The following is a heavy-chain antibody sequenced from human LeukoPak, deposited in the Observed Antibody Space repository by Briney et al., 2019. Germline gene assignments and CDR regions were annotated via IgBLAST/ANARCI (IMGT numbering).Heavy chain of an antibody. J-gene: IGHJ4*02. CDR3: ANYDSSDPYGVPFDY. CDR2: ISWNSNNI. CDR1: GFTFDNFG. Sequence: GGSLRLSCAASGFTFDNFGMYWFRQAPGRGLEWVTAISWNSNNIAYADSVKGRFTLSRDNAKNSLYLQMNSLRAEDTAVYYCANYDSSDPYGVPFDYWGQGTLVTVSS. V-gene: IGHV3-9*01. D-gene: IGHD3-22*01.